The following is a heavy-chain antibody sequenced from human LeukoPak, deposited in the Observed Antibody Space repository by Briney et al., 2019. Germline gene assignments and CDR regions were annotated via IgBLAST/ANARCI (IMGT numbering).Heavy chain of an antibody. CDR2: INPNSGGT. CDR3: ARALGDSSGYYYLVY. D-gene: IGHD3-22*01. CDR1: GYTFTGYY. Sequence: ASVKVSCKASGYTFTGYYMHWVRQAPGQGLEWMGWINPNSGGTNYAQKFQGRVTMTRDTSISTAYMERSRLRSDDTAVYYCARALGDSSGYYYLVYWGQGTLVTVSS. J-gene: IGHJ4*02. V-gene: IGHV1-2*02.